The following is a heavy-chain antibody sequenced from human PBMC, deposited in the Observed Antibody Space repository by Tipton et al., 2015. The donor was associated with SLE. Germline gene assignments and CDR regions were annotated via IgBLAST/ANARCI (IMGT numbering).Heavy chain of an antibody. V-gene: IGHV4-4*08. CDR3: AREGGGY. CDR1: GGSISSYY. CDR2: IYTSGST. Sequence: TLSLTCTVSGGSISSYYWSWIRQPPGKGLEWIGYIYTSGSTKYNPSPQSRVTISVDTSKNQFSLKLSSVTAADTAVYYCAREGGGYWGQGTLVTVSS. D-gene: IGHD3-16*01. J-gene: IGHJ4*02.